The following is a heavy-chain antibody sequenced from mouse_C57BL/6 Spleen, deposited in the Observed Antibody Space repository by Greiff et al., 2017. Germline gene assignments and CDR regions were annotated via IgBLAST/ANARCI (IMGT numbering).Heavy chain of an antibody. Sequence: QVQLQQPGAELVKPGASVKLSCKASGYTFTSYWMHWVKQRPGQGLEWIGMIHPNGGSTNYNEKFKSKATLTVDKSSSTAYMQLSGLTSEDSAVYYCARSGYDGSFDYWGQGTTLTVSS. J-gene: IGHJ2*01. D-gene: IGHD1-1*01. CDR3: ARSGYDGSFDY. CDR2: IHPNGGST. CDR1: GYTFTSYW. V-gene: IGHV1-64*01.